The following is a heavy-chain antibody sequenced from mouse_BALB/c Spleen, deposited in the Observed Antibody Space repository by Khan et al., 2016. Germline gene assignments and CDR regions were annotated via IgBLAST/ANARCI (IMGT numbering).Heavy chain of an antibody. V-gene: IGHV4-1*02. J-gene: IGHJ2*01. CDR2: INPDSSTI. CDR1: GFDFSRYW. CDR3: TRLYYYGTSDY. D-gene: IGHD1-1*01. Sequence: EVELVESGGGLVQPGGSLKLSCAASGFDFSRYWMSWVRQAPGKGLEWIGEINPDSSTINYTPSLKDKFIISRDNAKNTLYLQMSKVRSEDTALYYCTRLYYYGTSDYWGQGTTLTVSS.